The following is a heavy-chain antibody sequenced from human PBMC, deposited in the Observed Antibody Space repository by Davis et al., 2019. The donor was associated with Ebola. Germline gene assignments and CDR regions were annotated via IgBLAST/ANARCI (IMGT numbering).Heavy chain of an antibody. CDR3: ARGRDIWSVPEY. V-gene: IGHV1-2*04. CDR1: GYIFTGYY. Sequence: ASVKVSCKASGYIFTGYYIHWVRQAPGQGLEWMGCINPNSGATNYAQKFRGWVTMTRETSINTAYMEVTSLKSDGTAVYYCARGRDIWSVPEYWGQGTLVTVSS. J-gene: IGHJ4*02. CDR2: INPNSGAT. D-gene: IGHD3-3*01.